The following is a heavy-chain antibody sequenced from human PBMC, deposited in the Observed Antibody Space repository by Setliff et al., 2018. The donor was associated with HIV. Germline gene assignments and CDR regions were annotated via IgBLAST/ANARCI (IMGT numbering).Heavy chain of an antibody. D-gene: IGHD3-22*01. J-gene: IGHJ4*02. CDR1: GGSISSSSHY. Sequence: SETLSLTCTVSGGSISSSSHYWGWIRQPPGKGLAWIGSIYYSGNIYYNPSLKNEVTISVDTSKNHLSLKLSSVTAADTAVYYCTRGYDSSGYAFDSWGQGTLVTVSS. CDR3: TRGYDSSGYAFDS. CDR2: IYYSGNI. V-gene: IGHV4-39*02.